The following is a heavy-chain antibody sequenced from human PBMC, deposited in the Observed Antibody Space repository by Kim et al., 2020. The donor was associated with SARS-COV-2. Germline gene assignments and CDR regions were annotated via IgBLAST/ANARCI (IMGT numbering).Heavy chain of an antibody. J-gene: IGHJ4*02. CDR1: GFTFSSYG. Sequence: GGSLRLSCAASGFTFSSYGMHWVRQAPGKGLEWVAVIWYDGSNKYYADSVKGRFTISRDNSKNTLYLQMNSLRAEDTAVYYCARDGSDYYDSSGYYDYWGQGTLVTVSS. CDR2: IWYDGSNK. V-gene: IGHV3-33*01. CDR3: ARDGSDYYDSSGYYDY. D-gene: IGHD3-22*01.